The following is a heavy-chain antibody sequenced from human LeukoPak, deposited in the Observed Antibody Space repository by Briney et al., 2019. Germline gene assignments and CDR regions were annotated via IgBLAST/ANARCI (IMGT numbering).Heavy chain of an antibody. Sequence: GGSLRLSCAASGFTFDDYAMHWVRQAPGKGLEWVSGISWNSGSIDYADSVKGRFTISRDNAKNSLYLQMNSLRAEDMALYYCAKDGDVRYCSGGSCHLGGGYFDYWGQGTLVTVSS. J-gene: IGHJ4*02. CDR2: ISWNSGSI. V-gene: IGHV3-9*03. CDR3: AKDGDVRYCSGGSCHLGGGYFDY. CDR1: GFTFDDYA. D-gene: IGHD2-15*01.